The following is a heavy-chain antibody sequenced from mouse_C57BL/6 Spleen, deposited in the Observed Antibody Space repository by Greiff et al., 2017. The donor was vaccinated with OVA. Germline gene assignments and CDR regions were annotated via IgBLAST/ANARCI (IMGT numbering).Heavy chain of an antibody. CDR3: TREGGGNYFDY. V-gene: IGHV5-9-1*02. J-gene: IGHJ2*01. CDR2: LSRGGDYI. Sequence: EVMLVESGEGLVKPGGSLKLSCAASGFTFSSYAMSWVRPTPEQRLEWVAYLSRGGDYIYYAATVKGRFTISRDNARNTLYLQMSSLKSEDTAMDYWTREGGGNYFDYWGQGTTLTVSS. CDR1: GFTFSSYA.